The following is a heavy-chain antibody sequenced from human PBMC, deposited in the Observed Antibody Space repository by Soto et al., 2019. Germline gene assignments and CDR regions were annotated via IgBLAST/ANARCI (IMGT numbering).Heavy chain of an antibody. CDR1: GFSLSTSGMC. V-gene: IGHV2-70*01. J-gene: IGHJ5*02. CDR2: IDWDDDK. CDR3: ARVIVGATKYNWFDP. Sequence: SGPTLVNPTQTLTLTCTFSGFSLSTSGMCVSWIRQPPGKALEWLALIDWDDDKYYSTSLKTRLTISKDTSKNQVVLTMTNMDPVDTATYYCARVIVGATKYNWFDPWGQGTLVTVSS. D-gene: IGHD1-26*01.